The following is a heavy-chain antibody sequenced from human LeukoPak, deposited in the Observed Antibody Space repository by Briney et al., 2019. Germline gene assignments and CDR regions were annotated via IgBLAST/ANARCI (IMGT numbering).Heavy chain of an antibody. J-gene: IGHJ4*02. V-gene: IGHV4-30-2*01. CDR3: ARDGGNEGFDY. CDR2: IYHSGST. D-gene: IGHD4-23*01. CDR1: GGSISSGGSS. Sequence: SETLSLTCAVSGGSISSGGSSWSWIRQPPGKGLEWSGYIYHSGSTYYNPSLKSRVTISVDRSKNQFSLKLSSVTAADTAVYYCARDGGNEGFDYWGQGTLVTVSS.